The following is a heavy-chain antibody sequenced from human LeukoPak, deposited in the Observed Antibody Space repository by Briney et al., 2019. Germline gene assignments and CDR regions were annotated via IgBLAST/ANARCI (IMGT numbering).Heavy chain of an antibody. CDR2: ISGSGGST. CDR1: GFTFSSYG. V-gene: IGHV3-23*01. Sequence: GGSLRLSCAASGFTFSSYGMSWVRQAPGKGLEWVSAISGSGGSTYYADSVKGRFTISRDNSKNTLYLQMNSLRAEDTAVYYCASATWIQLWALGAFDIWGQGTMVTVSS. CDR3: ASATWIQLWALGAFDI. J-gene: IGHJ3*02. D-gene: IGHD5-18*01.